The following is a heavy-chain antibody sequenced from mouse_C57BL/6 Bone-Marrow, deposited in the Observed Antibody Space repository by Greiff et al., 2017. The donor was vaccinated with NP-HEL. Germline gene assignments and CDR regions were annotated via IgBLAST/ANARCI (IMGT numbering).Heavy chain of an antibody. Sequence: EVQRVESGGDLVKPGGSLKLSCAASGFTFSSYGMSWVRQTPDKRLEWVATISSGGSYTYYPDSVKGRFTISRDNAKNTLYLQMSRLESEDTAMYYCARHGGELPGAMDYWGQGTSVTVSS. J-gene: IGHJ4*01. CDR3: ARHGGELPGAMDY. D-gene: IGHD1-1*01. CDR1: GFTFSSYG. CDR2: ISSGGSYT. V-gene: IGHV5-6*01.